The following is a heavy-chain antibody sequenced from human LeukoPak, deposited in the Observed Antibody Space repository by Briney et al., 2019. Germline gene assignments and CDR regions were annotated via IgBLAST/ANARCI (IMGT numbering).Heavy chain of an antibody. D-gene: IGHD5-18*01. CDR2: IYASGST. CDR3: ARDRGYNYGLWYFDY. J-gene: IGHJ4*01. CDR1: GNSISSYY. V-gene: IGHV4-4*07. Sequence: SETLSLTCTVSGNSISSYYWSWIRQPAGKGLEWIGRIYASGSTNYNPSLKSRVSMSVDTSKNRFSLKLSSVTAADTAVYYCARDRGYNYGLWYFDYWGQGTLVTVSS.